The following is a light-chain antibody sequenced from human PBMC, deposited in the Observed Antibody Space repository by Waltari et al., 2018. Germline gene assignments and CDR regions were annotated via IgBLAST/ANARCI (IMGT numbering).Light chain of an antibody. V-gene: IGLV1-47*01. CDR1: SSNIGTNY. CDR3: AGWDDSLNGHIV. Sequence: QSVLTQPPSASGTPGQTVTISCSGSSSNIGTNYVYWYQQLPGTAPKLLSYMNDQRPSGVPDRFSGSRSGTSASLAISSLRSEDQANYYCAGWDDSLNGHIVFGGGTKLTVL. J-gene: IGLJ2*01. CDR2: MND.